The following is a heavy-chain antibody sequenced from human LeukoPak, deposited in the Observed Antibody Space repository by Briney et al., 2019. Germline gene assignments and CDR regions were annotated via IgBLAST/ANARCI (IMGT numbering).Heavy chain of an antibody. CDR2: MNPNSGNT. CDR3: ARGITHGDFDL. CDR1: GYTFTSYD. D-gene: IGHD1-14*01. Sequence: ASVKVSCKASGYTFTSYDINWVRPATGQGLEWMGWMNPNSGNTGYSQKFQGRVTITRNTSISTAYMELSSLRSEDTAVYYCARGITHGDFDLWGRGTLVTVSS. V-gene: IGHV1-8*03. J-gene: IGHJ2*01.